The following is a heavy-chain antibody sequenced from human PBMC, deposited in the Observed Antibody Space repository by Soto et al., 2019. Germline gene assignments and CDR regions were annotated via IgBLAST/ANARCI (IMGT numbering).Heavy chain of an antibody. V-gene: IGHV3-33*01. CDR3: ARDFTQVGPLDF. D-gene: IGHD1-26*01. Sequence: GESLKISCAASGFIFSSFALHWVRQAPGKGLEWVAVIRYDGTEKYNGDSVKGRFTISRDNSKNTVYLEMTSLKAEDTAVYYCARDFTQVGPLDFWGQGTLVTVSS. CDR1: GFIFSSFA. J-gene: IGHJ4*02. CDR2: IRYDGTEK.